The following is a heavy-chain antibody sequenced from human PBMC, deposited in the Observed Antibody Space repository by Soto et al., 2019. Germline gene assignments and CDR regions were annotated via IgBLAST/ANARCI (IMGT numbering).Heavy chain of an antibody. D-gene: IGHD2-15*01. J-gene: IGHJ6*02. CDR1: GFTFSAYD. Sequence: GGSLRLSCAASGFTFSAYDMHWVRQTTGKGLEWVSAIGAADDPYYLGSVKGRFTISRENAKNSLYLQMNSLRAEDTAVYYCARAYSGRLPRRADYYFAMDAWGQGTTVTVSS. V-gene: IGHV3-13*05. CDR3: ARAYSGRLPRRADYYFAMDA. CDR2: IGAADDP.